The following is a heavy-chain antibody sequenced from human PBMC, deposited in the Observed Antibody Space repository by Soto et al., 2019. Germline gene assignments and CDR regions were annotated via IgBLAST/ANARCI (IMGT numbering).Heavy chain of an antibody. CDR2: ISAYNGNT. Sequence: ASVKVSCKASGYTFTSYGISWVRQAPGQGLEWMGWISAYNGNTNYAQKLQGRVTMTTDTSTSTAYMELRSLRSDDTAVYYCARAGYCSSTSCVTYYYYYYMDVWGKGTTVTVSS. CDR1: GYTFTSYG. D-gene: IGHD2-2*03. CDR3: ARAGYCSSTSCVTYYYYYYMDV. V-gene: IGHV1-18*01. J-gene: IGHJ6*03.